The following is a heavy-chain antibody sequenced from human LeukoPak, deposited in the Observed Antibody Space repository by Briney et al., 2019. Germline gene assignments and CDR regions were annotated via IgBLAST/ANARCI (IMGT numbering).Heavy chain of an antibody. Sequence: GGSLRLSCAASGFTFSSYAMHWVRQAPGKGLEWVAVISYDGSNKYYADSVKGRFTISRDNSKNTLYLQMNSLRAEDTAVYYCAKRMNGAAAFDIWGQGTMVTVSS. CDR2: ISYDGSNK. CDR3: AKRMNGAAAFDI. D-gene: IGHD2-8*01. J-gene: IGHJ3*02. CDR1: GFTFSSYA. V-gene: IGHV3-30-3*01.